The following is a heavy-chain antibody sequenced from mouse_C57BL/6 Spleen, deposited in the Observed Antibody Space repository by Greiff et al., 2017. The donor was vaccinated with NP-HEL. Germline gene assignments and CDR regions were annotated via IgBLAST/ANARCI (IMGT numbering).Heavy chain of an antibody. D-gene: IGHD3-2*02. CDR1: GYAFSSSW. CDR2: IYPGDGDT. V-gene: IGHV1-82*01. J-gene: IGHJ3*01. Sequence: QVQLQQPGPELVKPGASVKISCKASGYAFSSSWMNWVKQRPGKGLEWIGRIYPGDGDTNYNGKFKGKAKLTADKSSSTAYMQLSSLTSGDSAVYFCARAEDSSGFAYWGQGTLVTVSA. CDR3: ARAEDSSGFAY.